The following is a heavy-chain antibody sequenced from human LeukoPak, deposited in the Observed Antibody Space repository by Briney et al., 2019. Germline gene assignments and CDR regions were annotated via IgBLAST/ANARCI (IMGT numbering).Heavy chain of an antibody. J-gene: IGHJ4*02. Sequence: ASETLSLTCTVSGGSISSYYWSRIRQPPGKGLEWIGYIYYSGSTNYNPSLKSRVTISVDTSKNQFSLKLSSVTAADTAVYYCARDETLDYWGQGTLVTVSS. CDR3: ARDETLDY. V-gene: IGHV4-59*01. CDR1: GGSISSYY. CDR2: IYYSGST.